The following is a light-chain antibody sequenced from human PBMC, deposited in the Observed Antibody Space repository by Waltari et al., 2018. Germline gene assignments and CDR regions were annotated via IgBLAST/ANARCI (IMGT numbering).Light chain of an antibody. Sequence: DIVMTQSPDSLAVSLGERATINCKSSQSVLYSSNNKNYLAWYQQKAGQPPKLLIYWASTRESGVPDRFSGSGSGKDFTLTISSLQAEDVAVYYCHQYYATPPDGKTFGQGTKVEIK. CDR2: WAS. J-gene: IGKJ1*01. V-gene: IGKV4-1*01. CDR1: QSVLYSSNNKNY. CDR3: HQYYATPPDGKT.